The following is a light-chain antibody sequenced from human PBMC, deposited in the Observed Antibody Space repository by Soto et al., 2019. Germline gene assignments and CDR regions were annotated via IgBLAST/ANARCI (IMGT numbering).Light chain of an antibody. V-gene: IGKV1-39*01. CDR2: AAT. J-gene: IGKJ1*01. CDR3: QQSYSSPRS. CDR1: QSISIY. Sequence: DIPMTQSPSSLSASIGDRLTITCRASQSISIYLNWYQQKPGKAPRLLIYAATSLQSGVPSRFSGGGSGEDFTLTGSSLQPEDFATYYWQQSYSSPRSFGQRTKVEIK.